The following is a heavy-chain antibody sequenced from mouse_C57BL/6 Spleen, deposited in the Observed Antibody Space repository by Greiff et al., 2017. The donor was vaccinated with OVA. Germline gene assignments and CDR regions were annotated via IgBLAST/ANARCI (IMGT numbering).Heavy chain of an antibody. CDR2: IYPGDGDT. D-gene: IGHD3-2*02. J-gene: IGHJ3*01. V-gene: IGHV1-82*01. CDR3: ARDTAQATFAY. CDR1: GYAFSSSW. Sequence: QVQLKQSGPELVKPGASVKISCKASGYAFSSSWMNWVKQRPGKGLGWIGRIYPGDGDTNYNGKFKGKATLTADKSSSTAYMQLSSLTSEDSAVYFCARDTAQATFAYWGQGTLVTVSA.